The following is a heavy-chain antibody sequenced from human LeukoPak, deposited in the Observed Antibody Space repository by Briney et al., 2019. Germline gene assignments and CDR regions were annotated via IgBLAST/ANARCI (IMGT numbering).Heavy chain of an antibody. D-gene: IGHD3-10*01. CDR3: ARGGYYGSGSYYNGLDY. V-gene: IGHV3-53*01. J-gene: IGHJ4*02. CDR2: IYSGGST. Sequence: PGGSLRLSCAASGFTFSSYSMSWVRQAPGKGLEWVSVIYSGGSTYYAGSVKGRFTISRDNSKNTLYLQMNSLRAEDTAVYYCARGGYYGSGSYYNGLDYWGQGTLVTVSS. CDR1: GFTFSSYS.